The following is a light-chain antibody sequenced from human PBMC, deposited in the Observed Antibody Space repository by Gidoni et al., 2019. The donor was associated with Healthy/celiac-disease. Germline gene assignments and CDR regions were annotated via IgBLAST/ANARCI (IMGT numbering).Light chain of an antibody. Sequence: EIVLTQSPGTLSLSPGERATLSCRASQRVSSSYLAWYQQKPGQAPRLLIYGASSRATGIPDRFSGSGSGTDFTLTISRLEPEDFAVYYCQQYGRSALTFGGGTKVEIK. CDR2: GAS. CDR1: QRVSSSY. CDR3: QQYGRSALT. V-gene: IGKV3-20*01. J-gene: IGKJ4*01.